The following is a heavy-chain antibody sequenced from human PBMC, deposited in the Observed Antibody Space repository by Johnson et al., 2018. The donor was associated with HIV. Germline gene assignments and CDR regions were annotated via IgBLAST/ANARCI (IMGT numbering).Heavy chain of an antibody. J-gene: IGHJ3*02. CDR3: ARDPRSSSWYYYSNDAFDI. V-gene: IGHV3-30*04. Sequence: QVQLVESGGGVVQPGRSLRLSCAASGFTFSSSAMNWVRQAPGKGLEWVAVTSYDGRNKDYADYAKGRCTISSDNSKNTLFLQMNRLRPEDTAVDYCARDPRSSSWYYYSNDAFDIWGQGTMVTVSS. CDR1: GFTFSSSA. CDR2: TSYDGRNK. D-gene: IGHD6-13*01.